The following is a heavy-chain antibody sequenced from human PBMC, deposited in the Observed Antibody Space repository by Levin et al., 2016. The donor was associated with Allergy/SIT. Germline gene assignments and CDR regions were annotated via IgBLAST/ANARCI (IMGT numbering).Heavy chain of an antibody. CDR3: TRDRDYSGNDGDY. CDR1: GLPANRYT. D-gene: IGHD4-23*01. CDR2: ISVSSGFV. Sequence: GESLKISCAESGLPANRYTMNWVRQAPGKGLEWVSSISVSSGFVYYADSVQGRFTISRDKAKKSLYLQMHSLRAEDTAVYYCTRDRDYSGNDGDYWGQGTLVAVSS. J-gene: IGHJ4*02. V-gene: IGHV3-21*01.